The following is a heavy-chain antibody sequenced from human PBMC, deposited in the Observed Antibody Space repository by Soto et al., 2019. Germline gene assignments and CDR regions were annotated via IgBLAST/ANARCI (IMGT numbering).Heavy chain of an antibody. CDR2: IYYSGTT. J-gene: IGHJ4*02. CDR1: GGSISSYY. V-gene: IGHV4-59*01. D-gene: IGHD6-19*01. CDR3: ATSGGYSSGWYLDY. Sequence: SETLSLTCTVSGGSISSYYWSWLLQPSRKGLEYIGYIYYSGTTNYSPSLKSRVTISVDTSKNQFSLKLSSVTAADTAVYYCATSGGYSSGWYLDYWGQGTLVTVSS.